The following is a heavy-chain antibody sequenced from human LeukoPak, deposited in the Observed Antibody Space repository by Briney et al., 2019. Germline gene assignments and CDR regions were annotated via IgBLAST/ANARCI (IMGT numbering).Heavy chain of an antibody. V-gene: IGHV3-43D*03. CDR2: ISWDGGST. CDR3: AKEGGGRVGAQTEDAFDI. CDR1: GFTFDDYA. J-gene: IGHJ3*02. Sequence: GGSLRLSCAASGFTFDDYAMHWVRQAPGKGLEWVSLISWDGGSTYYADSVKGRFTISRDNSKNPLYLQMNSLRAEDTALYYCAKEGGGRVGAQTEDAFDIWGQGTMVTVSS. D-gene: IGHD1-26*01.